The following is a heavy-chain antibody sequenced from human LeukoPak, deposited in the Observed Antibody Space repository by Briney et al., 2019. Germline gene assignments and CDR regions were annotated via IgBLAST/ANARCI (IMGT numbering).Heavy chain of an antibody. CDR1: DFSLSTRGAG. V-gene: IGHV2-5*02. CDR2: IFWDDDK. D-gene: IGHD5-12*01. J-gene: IGHJ4*02. Sequence: SGPTLVNPTQTLTLTCTFSDFSLSTRGAGVGWIRQPPGKALEWLALIFWDDDKTYRPSLRSRLTITKDTSKNQVVLTMTNMDPVDTATYYCAHSVGWLRPFDYWGQGTLVTVSS. CDR3: AHSVGWLRPFDY.